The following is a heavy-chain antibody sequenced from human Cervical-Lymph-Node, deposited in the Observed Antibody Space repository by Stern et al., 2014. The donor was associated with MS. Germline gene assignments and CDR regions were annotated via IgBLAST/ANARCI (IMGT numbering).Heavy chain of an antibody. CDR1: GYTFTSYG. CDR3: ARGLLGSENAFDI. D-gene: IGHD2-15*01. CDR2: IITYNGST. V-gene: IGHV1-18*01. Sequence: QVQLVQSGAEVKKPGASVKVSCKASGYTFTSYGISWVRQAPGQGLEGMGLIITYNGSTHYAHQLQGRVTMTTDTSTSTAYMELSSLRSDDTAVYYCARGLLGSENAFDIWGQVTMVTVSS. J-gene: IGHJ3*02.